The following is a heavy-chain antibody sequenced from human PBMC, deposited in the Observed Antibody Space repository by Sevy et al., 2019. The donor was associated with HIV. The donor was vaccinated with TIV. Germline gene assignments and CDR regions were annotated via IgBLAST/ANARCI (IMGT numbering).Heavy chain of an antibody. V-gene: IGHV3-23*01. Sequence: GGSLRLSCAASGFTLGSYTMNWGRQAPGEGLEWVASISATGGSTYYADSVKGRFTISRDVSKGLLYLQMNSLTAEDTAIFYCAKTLQKLPFHPHYFDYWGQGTLVTVSS. CDR2: ISATGGST. CDR3: AKTLQKLPFHPHYFDY. J-gene: IGHJ4*02. D-gene: IGHD2-21*02. CDR1: GFTLGSYT.